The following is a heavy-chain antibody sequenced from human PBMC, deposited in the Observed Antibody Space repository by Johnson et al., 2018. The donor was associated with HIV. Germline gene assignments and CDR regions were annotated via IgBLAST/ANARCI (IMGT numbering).Heavy chain of an antibody. CDR1: GFTFSDYY. CDR3: TTDLPYCSGHDCYNAFDL. CDR2: IKRKTDGGTT. D-gene: IGHD2-15*01. J-gene: IGHJ3*01. Sequence: VQLVESGGGLVKPGGSLRLSCAASGFTFSDYYMSWIRQAPGKGLEWVGRIKRKTDGGTTDYAAPVKGKFTISRDDSKNTLYLEMNSLKTEDTAVYYCTTDLPYCSGHDCYNAFDLWGQGTTVIVSS. V-gene: IGHV3-15*01.